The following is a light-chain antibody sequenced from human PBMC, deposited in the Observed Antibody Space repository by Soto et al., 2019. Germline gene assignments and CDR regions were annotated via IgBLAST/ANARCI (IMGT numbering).Light chain of an antibody. CDR3: QSYDSSLSGVV. J-gene: IGLJ2*01. Sequence: QSVLTQPPSESGAPGQRVTISCTGSSSNIGAGYAVHWYQQLPGTAPKLLIYDNNNRPSGVPDRFSGSESGTSASLAITGLQAEDEADYYCQSYDSSLSGVVFGGGIQLTVL. V-gene: IGLV1-40*01. CDR1: SSNIGAGYA. CDR2: DNN.